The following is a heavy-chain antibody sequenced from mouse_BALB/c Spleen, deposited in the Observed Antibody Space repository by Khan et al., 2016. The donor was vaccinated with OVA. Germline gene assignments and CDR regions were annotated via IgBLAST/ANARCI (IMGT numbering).Heavy chain of an antibody. D-gene: IGHD2-3*01. CDR1: GFNIKDTY. CDR3: ARPSYDPRDFEV. CDR2: IAPANGNT. Sequence: VQLKQSGAELVKPGASVKLSCTASGFNIKDTYLHWVKQRPEQGLEWIGRIAPANGNTQYDPKFQGKAAITSDTSSHTSYLQLNSLTSEDTAVYYCARPSYDPRDFEVWGAGTTVTVSS. J-gene: IGHJ1*01. V-gene: IGHV14-3*02.